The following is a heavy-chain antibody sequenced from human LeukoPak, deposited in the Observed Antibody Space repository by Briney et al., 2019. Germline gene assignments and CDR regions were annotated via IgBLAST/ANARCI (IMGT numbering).Heavy chain of an antibody. CDR1: GGSISSGSYY. CDR3: ARERVPGALYCFDY. J-gene: IGHJ4*02. D-gene: IGHD2-8*02. V-gene: IGHV4-61*09. Sequence: SSQTLSLTCTVSGGSISSGSYYWTWIRQPAGKGLEWIGHIYTNGITNYNPSLKSRVTISIDTSKNQCSLKLSSVTAADTAVYYCARERVPGALYCFDYWGQGTLVTVSS. CDR2: IYTNGIT.